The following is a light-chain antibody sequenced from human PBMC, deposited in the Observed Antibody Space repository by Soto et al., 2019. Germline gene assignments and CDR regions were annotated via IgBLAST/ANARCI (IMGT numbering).Light chain of an antibody. Sequence: DIQMTQSPSSRCGSVLDRVTVTCLASQSISSYLNWYQQKPGKAPKLLIYAASSLQSGVPSRFSGSGSGTDFTLTISSLQPEDFATYYCQQSYSTSWTFGQGTKVDI. V-gene: IGKV1-39*01. CDR2: AAS. CDR1: QSISSY. CDR3: QQSYSTSWT. J-gene: IGKJ1*01.